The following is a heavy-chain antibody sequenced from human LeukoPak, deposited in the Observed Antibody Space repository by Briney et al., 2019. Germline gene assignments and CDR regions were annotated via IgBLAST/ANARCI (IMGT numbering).Heavy chain of an antibody. J-gene: IGHJ4*02. CDR3: ARDKARDDILTGSLFDY. CDR1: GFTFSSYW. V-gene: IGHV3-7*01. D-gene: IGHD3-9*01. CDR2: IKEDGSEK. Sequence: GGSLRLSCAASGFTFSSYWMSWVRQVPGKGLEWVANIKEDGSEKYYVDSVKGRFTISRDNAKNLLYLQMNSLRAEDTAVYYCARDKARDDILTGSLFDYWGQGTLVTVSS.